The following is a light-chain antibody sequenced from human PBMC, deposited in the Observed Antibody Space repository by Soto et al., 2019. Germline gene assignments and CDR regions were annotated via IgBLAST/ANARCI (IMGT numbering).Light chain of an antibody. Sequence: EVLLTQSPVPLSLFPGERATLSFRASQSFRGLLAWYQQKPGQAPRPLIYGASSRATGIPDRFSGSRSGPDFTLTISSLQPEDFATYYCQKSYSSPPTCGQGTKGDIK. J-gene: IGKJ1*01. V-gene: IGKV3-11*01. CDR1: QSFRGL. CDR3: QKSYSSPPT. CDR2: GAS.